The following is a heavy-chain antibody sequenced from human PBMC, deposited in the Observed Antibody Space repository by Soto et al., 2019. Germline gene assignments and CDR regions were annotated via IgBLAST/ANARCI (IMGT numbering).Heavy chain of an antibody. CDR2: INPSGGST. Sequence: ASVKVSCKASGYTFTSYYMHWVRQAPGQGLEWMGIINPSGGSTSYAQKFQGRVTMTRDTSTSTVYMELSSLRSEDTAVYYCARAYCSGGSCYFSWFDPWGQGTLVTVSS. V-gene: IGHV1-46*01. J-gene: IGHJ5*02. D-gene: IGHD2-15*01. CDR1: GYTFTSYY. CDR3: ARAYCSGGSCYFSWFDP.